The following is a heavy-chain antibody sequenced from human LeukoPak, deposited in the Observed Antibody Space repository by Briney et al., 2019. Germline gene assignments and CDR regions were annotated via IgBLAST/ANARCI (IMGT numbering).Heavy chain of an antibody. CDR2: ISSSSSSYI. CDR3: ARGGYYDFWSGPAQKYGMDV. CDR1: GFTFSSYS. Sequence: GGSLRLSCAASGFTFSSYSMNWVRQAPGKGLEWVSSISSSSSSYIYYADSVKGRFTISRDNAKNSLYLQMNSLRAEDTAVYYCARGGYYDFWSGPAQKYGMDVWGQGTTVTVSS. V-gene: IGHV3-21*01. J-gene: IGHJ6*02. D-gene: IGHD3-3*01.